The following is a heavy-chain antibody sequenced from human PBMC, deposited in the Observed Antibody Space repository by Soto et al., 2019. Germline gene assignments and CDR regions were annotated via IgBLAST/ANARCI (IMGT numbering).Heavy chain of an antibody. CDR2: INACNGDT. CDR3: SRKAVGPSFPFDL. CDR1: GFTLTRYA. J-gene: IGHJ3*01. D-gene: IGHD6-19*01. Sequence: QVHLVQSGAEVEKPGASVKVSCKASGFTLTRYALHCVRQAPGQRLEYMGWINACNGDTGHPQKFQGRVTMTRDIPASTVYMELNSLTSEDTAVYYGSRKAVGPSFPFDLWGQGTVVVVSS. V-gene: IGHV1-3*01.